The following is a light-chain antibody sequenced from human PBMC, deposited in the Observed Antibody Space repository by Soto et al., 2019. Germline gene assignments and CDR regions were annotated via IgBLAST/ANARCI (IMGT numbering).Light chain of an antibody. CDR3: QSYDSSLSGSV. CDR2: DNN. V-gene: IGLV1-40*01. J-gene: IGLJ3*02. Sequence: QSVLTQPPSVSGAPGQRVTISCAGGSSNIGAGYDVHWYQQFPGTAPKLLIFDNNNRPSGVPDRFSGSKSGTSASLAITGLQAEDEADYHCQSYDSSLSGSVFGGGTKLTVL. CDR1: SSNIGAGYD.